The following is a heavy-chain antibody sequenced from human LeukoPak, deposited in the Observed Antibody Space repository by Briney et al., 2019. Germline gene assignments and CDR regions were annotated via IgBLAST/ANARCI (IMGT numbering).Heavy chain of an antibody. CDR3: ASALPYTSSGYHYAGGSFDN. D-gene: IGHD3-22*01. CDR1: GDSLSSGNYY. V-gene: IGHV4-39*07. Sequence: PSETLSLTCTVSGDSLSSGNYYWGWIRQPPGKGLEWIGSMYYSGRTYYTPSLKSRVTISVDTSKNQFSLKLSSVTAADTALYYCASALPYTSSGYHYAGGSFDNWGQGALVTVSS. CDR2: MYYSGRT. J-gene: IGHJ4*02.